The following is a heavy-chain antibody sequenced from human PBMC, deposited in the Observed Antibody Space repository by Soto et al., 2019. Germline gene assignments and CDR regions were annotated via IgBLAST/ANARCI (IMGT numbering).Heavy chain of an antibody. CDR2: TRNQAHSYTT. CDR1: GFSFSDHY. J-gene: IGHJ4*02. CDR3: VRVHSGTYTFDY. V-gene: IGHV3-72*01. Sequence: TGGSLRLSCAASGFSFSDHYIGWVRQAPGKGLEWVGRTRNQAHSYTTEYAASVKGRFTLSRDNSKSSVYLQMNSLTTEDTAVYYCVRVHSGTYTFDYWGQGTLVTVSS. D-gene: IGHD1-26*01.